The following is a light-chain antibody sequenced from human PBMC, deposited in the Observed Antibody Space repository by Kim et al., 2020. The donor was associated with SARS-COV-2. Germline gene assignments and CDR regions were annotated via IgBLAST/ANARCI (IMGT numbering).Light chain of an antibody. CDR3: SSYTSSSTWV. J-gene: IGLJ3*02. Sequence: QSALTQPASVSGSPGQSITISCTGTSSDVGGYNYVSWYQQQPGKAPKLMIYDVSKRPSGVSNRFSGSKSGNTASLTISGLQAEDEADCYCSSYTSSSTWVFGGGTQLTVL. V-gene: IGLV2-14*01. CDR1: SSDVGGYNY. CDR2: DVS.